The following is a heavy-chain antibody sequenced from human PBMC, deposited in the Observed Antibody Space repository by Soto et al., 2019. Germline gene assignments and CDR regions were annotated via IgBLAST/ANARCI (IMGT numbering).Heavy chain of an antibody. V-gene: IGHV4-31*03. D-gene: IGHD3-22*01. J-gene: IGHJ3*02. Sequence: QVQLQESGPGLVKPSQTLSLTCTVSGDCISTGGYSWSWIRQHQGKGLEWIGYIYYSGSTYYNPSLMSGVTTSIDTSKNQFSLNLSSVTAADTAVYYCANYDDSIDCFDIWGQGTIVTVSS. CDR3: ANYDDSIDCFDI. CDR2: IYYSGST. CDR1: GDCISTGGYS.